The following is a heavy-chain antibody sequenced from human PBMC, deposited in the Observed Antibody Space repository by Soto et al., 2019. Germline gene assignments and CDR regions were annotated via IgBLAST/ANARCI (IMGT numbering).Heavy chain of an antibody. J-gene: IGHJ5*02. CDR1: GGSISSGGYY. CDR2: IYYSGST. CDR3: ARVNLKITIFGPSTGIDP. V-gene: IGHV4-31*03. D-gene: IGHD3-3*01. Sequence: SETLSLTCTVSGGSISSGGYYWSWIRQHPGKGLEWIGYIYYSGSTYYNPSLKSRVTISVDTSKNQFSLKLSSVTAADTAVYYCARVNLKITIFGPSTGIDPWSQGTLVTVSS.